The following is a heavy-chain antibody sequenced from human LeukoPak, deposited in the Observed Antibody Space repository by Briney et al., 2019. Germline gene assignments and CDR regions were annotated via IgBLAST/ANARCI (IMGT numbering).Heavy chain of an antibody. J-gene: IGHJ4*02. CDR1: GGSISSYY. CDR3: ARQGSSWDYFDY. CDR2: IYYSGST. V-gene: IGHV4-59*08. Sequence: PSETLSLTCTVSGGSISSYYWSWIRQPPGKGLEWIGYIYYSGSTNYNPSLKSRVTISVDTCKNQFSLKLSSVTAADTAVYYCARQGSSWDYFDYWGQGTLVTVSS. D-gene: IGHD6-13*01.